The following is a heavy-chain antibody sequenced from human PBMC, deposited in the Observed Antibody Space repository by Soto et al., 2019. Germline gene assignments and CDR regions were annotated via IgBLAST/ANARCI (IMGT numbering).Heavy chain of an antibody. Sequence: GTSVKLSCKASGGTFSSYSISSVRQAPKQGLEWMGGIIPIFGTTKYAQKFQGKVTITADKSTSTAYMELSSLRSEDTAVYYCASGDCGGDCYPDYYFYYGMDVWGQGTTVTVSS. CDR1: GGTFSSYS. CDR3: ASGDCGGDCYPDYYFYYGMDV. CDR2: IIPIFGTT. J-gene: IGHJ6*02. D-gene: IGHD2-21*02. V-gene: IGHV1-69*06.